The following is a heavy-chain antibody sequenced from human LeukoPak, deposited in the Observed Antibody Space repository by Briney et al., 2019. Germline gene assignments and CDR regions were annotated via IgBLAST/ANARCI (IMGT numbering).Heavy chain of an antibody. CDR1: GYTFTSYD. Sequence: VSVKVSCKASGYTFTSYDINWVRQATGQGLEWMGRMNPNSGNTGYAQKFQGRVTMTRNTSISTAYMELSSLISEDTAVYYCARRASSSGAKGSYYYYMDVWGKGTTVTVSS. D-gene: IGHD3-22*01. CDR2: MNPNSGNT. J-gene: IGHJ6*03. V-gene: IGHV1-8*01. CDR3: ARRASSSGAKGSYYYYMDV.